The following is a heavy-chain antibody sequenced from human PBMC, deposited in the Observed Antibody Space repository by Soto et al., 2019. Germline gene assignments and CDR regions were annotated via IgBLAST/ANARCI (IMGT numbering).Heavy chain of an antibody. Sequence: SVKVSCKASGGTFSSYAISWVRQAPGQGLEWMGGIIPIFGTADYAQKFQGRVTITADESTSTAYMELSSLRSEDTAVYYCASTYTAVFDYWGQGTLVTVSS. J-gene: IGHJ4*02. V-gene: IGHV1-69*13. CDR1: GGTFSSYA. CDR2: IIPIFGTA. CDR3: ASTYTAVFDY. D-gene: IGHD5-18*01.